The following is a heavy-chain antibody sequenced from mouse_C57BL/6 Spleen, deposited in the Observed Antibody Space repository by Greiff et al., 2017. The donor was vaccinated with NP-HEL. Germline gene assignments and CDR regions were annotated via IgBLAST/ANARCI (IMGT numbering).Heavy chain of an antibody. CDR2: ISSGSSTI. CDR1: GFTFSDYG. V-gene: IGHV5-17*01. J-gene: IGHJ2*01. CDR3: ARIYYGNYGDY. D-gene: IGHD2-1*01. Sequence: EVKVVESGGGLVKPGGSLKLSCAASGFTFSDYGMHWVRQAPEKGLEWVAYISSGSSTIYYADTVKGRFTISRANAKNTLFLQMTSLRSEDTAMYYCARIYYGNYGDYWGQGTTLTVSS.